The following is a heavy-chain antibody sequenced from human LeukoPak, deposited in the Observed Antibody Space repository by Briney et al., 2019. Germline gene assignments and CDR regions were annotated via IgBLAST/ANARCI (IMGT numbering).Heavy chain of an antibody. V-gene: IGHV3-23*01. CDR3: AKASKVYCSGGSCLFFDY. CDR2: ISGSGGST. J-gene: IGHJ4*02. D-gene: IGHD2-15*01. Sequence: RGSLRLSCAASGFTFSSYAMSWVRQAPGKGLEWVSAISGSGGSTYYADPVKGRFTISRDNSKNTQYLQMDSLRAEDTAVYYCAKASKVYCSGGSCLFFDYWGQGTLVTVSS. CDR1: GFTFSSYA.